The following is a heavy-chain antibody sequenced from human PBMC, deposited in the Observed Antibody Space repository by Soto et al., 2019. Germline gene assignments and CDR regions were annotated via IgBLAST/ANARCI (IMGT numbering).Heavy chain of an antibody. J-gene: IGHJ4*02. V-gene: IGHV1-69*02. D-gene: IGHD6-13*01. Sequence: QVQLVQSGAEVKKPGSSVKVSCKASGGTFSSYTISWVRQAPGQGLEWMGRIIPILGIANYAQKFQGRVTITADKSTSTAYMGLSSLRAEDTAVYYCARGELAAGTDFDYWGQGTLVTVSS. CDR3: ARGELAAGTDFDY. CDR1: GGTFSSYT. CDR2: IIPILGIA.